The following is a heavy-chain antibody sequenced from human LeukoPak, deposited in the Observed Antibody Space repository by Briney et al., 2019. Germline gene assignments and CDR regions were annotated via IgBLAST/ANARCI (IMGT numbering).Heavy chain of an antibody. V-gene: IGHV4-34*01. CDR3: ARGLGSWVY. CDR2: INHSGST. Sequence: PSETLSLTCAVYGGSFSGYYWSWIRQPPGKGLEWIGEINHSGSTNYNPSLKSRVTISVDTSKNQFSLKLSSVTAADTAVYYCARGLGSWVYWGQGTLVTVSS. CDR1: GGSFSGYY. J-gene: IGHJ4*02. D-gene: IGHD3-10*01.